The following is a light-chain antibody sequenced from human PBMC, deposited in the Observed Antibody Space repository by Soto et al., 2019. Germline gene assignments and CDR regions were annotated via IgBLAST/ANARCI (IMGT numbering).Light chain of an antibody. Sequence: DIVMTQSPDSLAVSLGERATIHCKSSQSVFYSFTSKNYLAWYKQKPGQPPRLLFYWASTRESGVPDRFSGSGSGTDFTLTISNLRAEDVAIYYCQQYLRVPYTFGQGTNLEIK. CDR2: WAS. CDR1: QSVFYSFTSKNY. V-gene: IGKV4-1*01. CDR3: QQYLRVPYT. J-gene: IGKJ2*01.